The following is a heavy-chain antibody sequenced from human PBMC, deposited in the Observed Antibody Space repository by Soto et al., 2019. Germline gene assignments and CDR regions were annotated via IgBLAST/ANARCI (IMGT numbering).Heavy chain of an antibody. CDR3: ARLPGPAAIRLYYYSFMAV. D-gene: IGHD2-2*01. J-gene: IGHJ6*03. CDR2: VYPGDSDT. V-gene: IGHV5-51*01. Sequence: KGLEWMGIVYPGDSDTRYSPSFQGQVTISADKSISTAYLRWSSLKASDTAMYYCARLPGPAAIRLYYYSFMAVWGNGSTVTVFS.